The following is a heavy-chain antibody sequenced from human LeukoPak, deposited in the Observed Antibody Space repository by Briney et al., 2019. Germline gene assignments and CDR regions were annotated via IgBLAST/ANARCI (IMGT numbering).Heavy chain of an antibody. CDR1: GGSFSNYY. CDR3: ARRWNYGRNYYIDV. Sequence: KTSETLSLTCAVYGGSFSNYYWSWIRQPPGKGLEWSGEINDSGRTNYNPSPRSRVTVSVDTSKKQFSLRLTSVTATDTAVYYCARRWNYGRNYYIDVWGKGATVSVSS. D-gene: IGHD1-7*01. J-gene: IGHJ6*03. V-gene: IGHV4-34*01. CDR2: INDSGRT.